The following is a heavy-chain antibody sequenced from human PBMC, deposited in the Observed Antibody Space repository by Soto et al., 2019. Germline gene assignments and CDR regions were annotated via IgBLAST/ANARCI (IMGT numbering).Heavy chain of an antibody. CDR3: TTDQGDSRDYYRFDY. J-gene: IGHJ4*02. Sequence: EVQLVESGGGLVKPGGSLRLSCAASGFTLTDAWMDWVRQSPGKGLEWVARIKSRTDGATINYAAPVEGRXSISRDESXXXXXXXXXXXXXXXXAXYYCTTDQGDSRDYYRFDYWGQGTLVTVSS. V-gene: IGHV3-15*07. CDR1: GFTLTDAW. CDR2: IKSRTDGATI. D-gene: IGHD3-3*01.